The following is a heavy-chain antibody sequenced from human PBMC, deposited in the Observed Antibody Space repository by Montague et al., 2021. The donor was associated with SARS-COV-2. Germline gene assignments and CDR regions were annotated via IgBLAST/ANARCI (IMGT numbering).Heavy chain of an antibody. CDR1: GGSISSGSYY. CDR2: IYISGTT. Sequence: TLSLTCTVSGGSISSGSYYWSWIRQPAGKGLEWIGRIYISGTTNYHPSLKSRVTISVDTSKNQFSLKLSSVTAADTALCYCARGGGSGGHSANHFDSWGQGTLVTVSS. CDR3: ARGGGSGGHSANHFDS. J-gene: IGHJ4*02. D-gene: IGHD2-15*01. V-gene: IGHV4-61*02.